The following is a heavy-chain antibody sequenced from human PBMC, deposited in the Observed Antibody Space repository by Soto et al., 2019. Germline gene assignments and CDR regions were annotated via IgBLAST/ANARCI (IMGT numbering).Heavy chain of an antibody. D-gene: IGHD6-19*01. CDR3: ARGPPGGYSSGWFHCDY. CDR1: GFTFSSYG. V-gene: IGHV3-33*01. Sequence: GGSLRLSCAASGFTFSSYGMHWVRQAPGKGLEWVAVIWYDGSNKYYADSVKGRFTISRDNSKNTLYLQMNSLRAEDTAVYYCARGPPGGYSSGWFHCDYWGQGTLVTVSS. J-gene: IGHJ4*02. CDR2: IWYDGSNK.